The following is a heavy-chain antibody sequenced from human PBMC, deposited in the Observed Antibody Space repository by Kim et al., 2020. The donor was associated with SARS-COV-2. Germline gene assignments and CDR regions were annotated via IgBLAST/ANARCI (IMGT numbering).Heavy chain of an antibody. CDR1: GFIFSNYA. CDR3: AKKIASAGTSDNWFDP. V-gene: IGHV3-23*01. Sequence: GGSLRLSCAASGFIFSNYAMSWVRQAPGKGLEWVSLIGAGGVTTKYTDSVKGRFTISRDISKNTLYLQMNSLRAEDTAVYYCAKKIASAGTSDNWFDPWGQGTLVTVSS. D-gene: IGHD6-13*01. CDR2: IGAGGVTT. J-gene: IGHJ5*02.